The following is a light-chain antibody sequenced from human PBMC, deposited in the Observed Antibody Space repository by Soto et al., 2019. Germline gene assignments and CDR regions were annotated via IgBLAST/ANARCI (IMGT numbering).Light chain of an antibody. CDR3: TSYTSTSTPYV. J-gene: IGLJ1*01. CDR1: SSDVGRYTY. CDR2: DVY. V-gene: IGLV2-14*01. Sequence: QSVLTQPASVSWSPGQSITISCAGTSSDVGRYTYVSWYQQHPGKAPKLIIYDVYNRPSGVSTRFSGSKSGNTASLTISGLQAEDEADYYCTSYTSTSTPYVFGGGTKVTVL.